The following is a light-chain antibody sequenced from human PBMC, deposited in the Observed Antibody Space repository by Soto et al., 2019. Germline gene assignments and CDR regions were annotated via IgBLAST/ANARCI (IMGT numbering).Light chain of an antibody. J-gene: IGLJ1*01. CDR1: SNDIGTYEY. CDR3: SSYTTGSTLPWV. V-gene: IGLV2-14*01. CDR2: GVN. Sequence: QSVLTQPASVSGSPGQSITISCTGSSNDIGTYEYVSWHQHHPGRAPKLIIFGVNDRPSGISDRFSGSKSGNTASLTIFWLQVEDEAVYDCSSYTTGSTLPWVFGTGTKVTVL.